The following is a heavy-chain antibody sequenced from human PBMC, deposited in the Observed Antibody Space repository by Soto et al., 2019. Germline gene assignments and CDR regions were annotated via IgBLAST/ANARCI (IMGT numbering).Heavy chain of an antibody. Sequence: SETLSLTCTVSGDSSGRYYWSWIRQPPGKGLQWVGYVSYSGSTIYNPSLKSPVTISLDTSTNHFSLKLSSVTAADTAVDYCAREGGGAAANKNWFDPWGQGTLVTVSS. CDR3: AREGGGAAANKNWFDP. D-gene: IGHD2-15*01. CDR2: VSYSGST. CDR1: GDSSGRYY. V-gene: IGHV4-59*01. J-gene: IGHJ5*02.